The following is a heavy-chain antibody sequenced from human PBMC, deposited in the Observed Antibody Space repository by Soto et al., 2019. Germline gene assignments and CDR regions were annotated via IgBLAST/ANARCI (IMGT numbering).Heavy chain of an antibody. CDR1: GFTFSDYR. V-gene: IGHV3-74*01. J-gene: IGHJ4*02. Sequence: EVPLVESGGGLVQPGGSVRLSCVVSGFTFSDYRMHWVRQAPGKGLVWVSRIETDGMSTTYADSVKGRFTISRDNAKNTLYLQMNGLSGEDTAIYYCARDAGGLGYWGQGTLVTVSS. CDR3: ARDAGGLGY. CDR2: IETDGMST. D-gene: IGHD3-10*01.